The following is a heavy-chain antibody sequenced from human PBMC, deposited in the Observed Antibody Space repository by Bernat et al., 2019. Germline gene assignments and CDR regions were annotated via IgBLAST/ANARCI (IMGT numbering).Heavy chain of an antibody. J-gene: IGHJ6*03. V-gene: IGHV3-7*03. CDR1: GFTFSSYW. CDR2: IKQDGSEK. Sequence: EVQLVESGGGLVQPGGSLRLSCAASGFTFSSYWMSWVRQAPGKGLEWVANIKQDGSEKYYVDSLKGRFTISRDNAKNSLYLQMNSLRAEDTAVYYCARDERFLEWLPYYMDVWGKGTTVTVSS. D-gene: IGHD3-3*01. CDR3: ARDERFLEWLPYYMDV.